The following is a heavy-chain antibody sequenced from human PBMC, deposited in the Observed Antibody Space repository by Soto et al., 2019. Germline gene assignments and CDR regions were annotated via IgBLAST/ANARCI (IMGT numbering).Heavy chain of an antibody. J-gene: IGHJ4*02. V-gene: IGHV4-59*12. CDR2: IHYSGST. D-gene: IGHD1-26*01. Sequence: PSETLSLTCIVSGGSISRDYWSWIRLPPGKGLEWIGYIHYSGSTYYNPSLKSRVTISVDTSKNQFSLKLSSVSAADTAVYYCARAFSEMGASTFDYWGQGTLVTVSS. CDR1: GGSISRDY. CDR3: ARAFSEMGASTFDY.